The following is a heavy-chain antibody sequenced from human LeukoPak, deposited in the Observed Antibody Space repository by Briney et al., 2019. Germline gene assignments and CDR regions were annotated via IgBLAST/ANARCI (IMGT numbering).Heavy chain of an antibody. CDR2: ISAYNGNT. J-gene: IGHJ6*02. D-gene: IGHD3-10*01. CDR3: ARDHITMVRGVENYYYYYGMDV. Sequence: ASVKVSCKASGYTFTGYYMHWVRQAPGQGLEWMGWISAYNGNTNYAQKLQGRVTMTTDTSTSTAYMELRSLRSDDTAVYYCARDHITMVRGVENYYYYYGMDVWGQGTTVTVSS. CDR1: GYTFTGYY. V-gene: IGHV1-18*04.